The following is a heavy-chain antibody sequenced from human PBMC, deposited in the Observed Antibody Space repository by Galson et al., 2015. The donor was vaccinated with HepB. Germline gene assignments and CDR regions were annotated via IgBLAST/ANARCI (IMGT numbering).Heavy chain of an antibody. CDR2: IYYSGST. CDR1: GGSISSSSYY. V-gene: IGHV4-39*01. Sequence: SETLSLTCTVSGGSISSSSYYWGWIRQPPGKGLEWIGSIYYSGSTYYNPSLKSRVTISVDTSKNQFSLKLSSVTAADTAVYYCARLGEGGQNIQQLPFDYWGQGTLVTVSS. J-gene: IGHJ4*02. D-gene: IGHD2/OR15-2a*01. CDR3: ARLGEGGQNIQQLPFDY.